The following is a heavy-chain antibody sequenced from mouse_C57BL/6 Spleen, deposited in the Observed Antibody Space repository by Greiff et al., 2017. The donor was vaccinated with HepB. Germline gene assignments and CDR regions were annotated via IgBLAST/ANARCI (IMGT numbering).Heavy chain of an antibody. D-gene: IGHD6-5*01. V-gene: IGHV6-3*01. J-gene: IGHJ4*01. CDR2: IRLKSDNYAT. CDR3: TPYLDY. CDR1: GFTFSNYW. Sequence: EVQGVESGGGLVQPGGSMKLSCVASGFTFSNYWMNWVRQSPEKGLEWVAQIRLKSDNYATHYAESVKGRFTISRDDSKSSVYLQMNNLRAEDTGIYYCTPYLDYWGQGTSVTVSS.